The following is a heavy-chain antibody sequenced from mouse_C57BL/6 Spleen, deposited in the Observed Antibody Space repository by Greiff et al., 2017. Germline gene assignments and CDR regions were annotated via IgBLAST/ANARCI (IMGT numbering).Heavy chain of an antibody. CDR2: ILPGSGST. V-gene: IGHV1-9*01. D-gene: IGHD1-1*01. CDR3: ARSAGYYGWFAY. J-gene: IGHJ3*01. CDR1: GYTFTGYW. Sequence: VQLQQSGAELMKPGASVKLSCKATGYTFTGYWIEWVKQRPGHGLEWIGEILPGSGSTNHNEKFKGKATFTADTSSNTAYMQLSSLTTEDSAIYYCARSAGYYGWFAYWGQGTLVTVSA.